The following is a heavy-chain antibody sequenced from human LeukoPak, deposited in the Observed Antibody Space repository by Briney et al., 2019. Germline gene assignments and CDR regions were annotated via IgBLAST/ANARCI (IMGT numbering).Heavy chain of an antibody. V-gene: IGHV1-2*02. J-gene: IGHJ6*03. CDR2: INPNSGVT. CDR3: AKDRYGDYEAPFHYYMDA. CDR1: GYTFSGFY. Sequence: ASAKVSCKASGYTFSGFYIHWVRQAPGQGLEWMGWINPNSGVTNYAQKLQGRVTTTRDTSIDTAYMQLSRLRSDDTAVYYCAKDRYGDYEAPFHYYMDAWGRGTTVTVSS. D-gene: IGHD5-12*01.